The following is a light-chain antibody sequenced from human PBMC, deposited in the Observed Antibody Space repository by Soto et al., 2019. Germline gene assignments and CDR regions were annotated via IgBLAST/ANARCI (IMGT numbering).Light chain of an antibody. Sequence: ESVLTQSPGTLSLSPGERATLSCRASQTVSSSYLAWYQRKPGQAPRLLIYHPSSRATGIPDRFSGSGSGTDFTLTISRLEPEDFAVYYCQQHGTSPITFGQGTRLEIK. CDR2: HPS. CDR1: QTVSSSY. CDR3: QQHGTSPIT. V-gene: IGKV3-20*01. J-gene: IGKJ5*01.